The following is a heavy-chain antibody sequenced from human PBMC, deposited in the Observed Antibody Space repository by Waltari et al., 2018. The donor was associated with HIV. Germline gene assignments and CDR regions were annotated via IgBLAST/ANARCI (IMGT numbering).Heavy chain of an antibody. CDR1: GFTLSNYN. D-gene: IGHD5-12*01. J-gene: IGHJ4*02. CDR2: IGSSNSDI. Sequence: EVQLVESGGGLVKPGGSLRLSCAASGFTLSNYNMHWVRQAPGKGLEWVSSIGSSNSDIYYTDSVDGRFTISRDNANNSLFLQMNSLRAEDTAVYYCARDLVASKAYWGQGTLVTVSA. CDR3: ARDLVASKAY. V-gene: IGHV3-21*01.